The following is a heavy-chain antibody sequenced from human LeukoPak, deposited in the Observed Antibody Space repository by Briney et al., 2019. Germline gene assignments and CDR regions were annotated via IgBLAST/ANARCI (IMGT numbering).Heavy chain of an antibody. CDR2: IIPIFGTA. CDR1: GYTFTGYY. J-gene: IGHJ3*02. CDR3: ASPPSGTNGYAFDI. Sequence: GASVKVSCKASGYTFTGYYMHWVRQAPGQGLEWMGGIIPIFGTANYAQKFQGRVTITADESTSTAYMELSSLRSEDTAVYYCASPPSGTNGYAFDIWGQGTMVTVSS. D-gene: IGHD1-14*01. V-gene: IGHV1-69*13.